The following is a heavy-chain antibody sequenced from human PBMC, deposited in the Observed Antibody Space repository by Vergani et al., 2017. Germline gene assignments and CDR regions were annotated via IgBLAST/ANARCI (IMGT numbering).Heavy chain of an antibody. D-gene: IGHD6-19*01. CDR3: ARDLGIAGAGLNYYYYGMGV. CDR2: IGSSGPYI. J-gene: IGHJ6*02. V-gene: IGHV3-21*06. CDR1: GFTFSDFS. Sequence: EVQVVETGGGLVQPGGSLRLSCAASGFTFSDFSMSWVRQAPGKGLEWVAFIGSSGPYINYADSVKGRFIISRDNTNNSLFLQLRSLRAEDAAVYYCARDLGIAGAGLNYYYYGMGVWGQGTTVTVSS.